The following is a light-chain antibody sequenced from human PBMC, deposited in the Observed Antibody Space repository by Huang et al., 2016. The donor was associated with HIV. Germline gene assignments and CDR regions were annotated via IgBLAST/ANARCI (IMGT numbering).Light chain of an antibody. Sequence: EIVLTQSPATLSLSPGERAILSCRASQSVSSYLAWYQQRHGQAPRLLLYDASNRATGILARFSGSGFGTDFTLTISSLEPEDFAVYYCQQRSNWPPLTFGGGTKVEIK. CDR2: DAS. J-gene: IGKJ4*01. CDR3: QQRSNWPPLT. V-gene: IGKV3-11*01. CDR1: QSVSSY.